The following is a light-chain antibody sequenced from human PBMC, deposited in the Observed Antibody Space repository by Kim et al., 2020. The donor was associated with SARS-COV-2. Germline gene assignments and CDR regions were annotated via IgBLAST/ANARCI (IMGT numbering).Light chain of an antibody. CDR2: GAS. CDR3: QLYDTSSWT. Sequence: EIVLTQSPGTLSLSPGERATLSCRASQSVSSSYLAWYQQKPGQAPRLLIYGASSRATDIPDRFSGSGSGTDFTLTISRLEPEDFAVYYCQLYDTSSWTFDQGTKVDIK. CDR1: QSVSSSY. J-gene: IGKJ1*01. V-gene: IGKV3-20*01.